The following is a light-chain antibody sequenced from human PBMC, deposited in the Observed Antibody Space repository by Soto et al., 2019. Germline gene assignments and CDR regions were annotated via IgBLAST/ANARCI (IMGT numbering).Light chain of an antibody. CDR1: HSVSSD. V-gene: IGKV3-15*01. J-gene: IGKJ5*01. Sequence: EIVMTQSPATLSVSPGERATLSCRASHSVSSDLAWYQQKPGQAPRLLIYGASTRAIGIPARFSGTGSETNFTLTISGLQSEDSAVYFCQQYNNWPFSFGQGTRLEI. CDR2: GAS. CDR3: QQYNNWPFS.